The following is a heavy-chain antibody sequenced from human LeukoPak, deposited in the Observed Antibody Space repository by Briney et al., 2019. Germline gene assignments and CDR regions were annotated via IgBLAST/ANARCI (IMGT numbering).Heavy chain of an antibody. CDR2: INPSGGST. CDR3: ARETFPNYYYYGMDV. D-gene: IGHD2-21*01. CDR1: GYTFTSYY. V-gene: IGHV1-46*01. Sequence: ASVKVSCKASGYTFTSYYMHWVRQAPGQGPEWMGIINPSGGSTSYAQKFQGRVTMTRDTSTSTVYMELSSLRSEDTAVYYCARETFPNYYYYGMDVWGQGTTVTVSS. J-gene: IGHJ6*02.